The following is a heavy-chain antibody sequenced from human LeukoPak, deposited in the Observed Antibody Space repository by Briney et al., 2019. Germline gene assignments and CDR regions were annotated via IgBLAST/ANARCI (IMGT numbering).Heavy chain of an antibody. CDR3: ARHDNYPGFGRGFDH. J-gene: IGHJ5*02. CDR1: GDSMSGYY. D-gene: IGHD3-10*01. Sequence: SETLSLTCSVSGDSMSGYYWSWIRQPPGKGLEWIGYMFYSGTTSYDPSLKSRITMSVDTSRNHFSLKLYSVTAADTAVYYCARHDNYPGFGRGFDHWGQGFLVTVTS. CDR2: MFYSGTT. V-gene: IGHV4-59*08.